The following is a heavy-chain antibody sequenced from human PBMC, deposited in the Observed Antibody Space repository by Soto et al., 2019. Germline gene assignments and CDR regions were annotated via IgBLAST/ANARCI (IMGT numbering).Heavy chain of an antibody. Sequence: GGSLRLSCAASGFTFSSYSMNWVRQAPGKGLEWVSYISSSSSTIYYADSVKGRFTISGDNAKNSLYLQMNSLRDEDTAVYYCARAIGVGYYYYGMDVWGQGTTVTVSS. CDR2: ISSSSSTI. D-gene: IGHD3-3*01. CDR1: GFTFSSYS. J-gene: IGHJ6*02. CDR3: ARAIGVGYYYYGMDV. V-gene: IGHV3-48*02.